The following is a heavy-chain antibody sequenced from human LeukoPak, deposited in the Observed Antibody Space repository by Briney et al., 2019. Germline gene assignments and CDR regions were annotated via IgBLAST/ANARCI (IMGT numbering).Heavy chain of an antibody. CDR2: IYSGGST. Sequence: GGSLRLSCAASGFTVSSNYMSWVRQAPGKGLEWVSVIYSGGSTYYADSVKGRFTISRDNSKNTLYLQMNSLRAKDTAVYYCASAYSSNWYTTFDYWGQGTLVTVSS. D-gene: IGHD6-13*01. CDR3: ASAYSSNWYTTFDY. CDR1: GFTVSSNY. V-gene: IGHV3-53*01. J-gene: IGHJ4*02.